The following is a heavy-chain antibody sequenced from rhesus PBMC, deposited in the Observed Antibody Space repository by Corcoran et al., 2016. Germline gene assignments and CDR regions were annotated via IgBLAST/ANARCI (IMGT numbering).Heavy chain of an antibody. D-gene: IGHD2-15*01. CDR2: ISGSGGST. CDR1: GGSISSNW. V-gene: IGHV4-147*01. J-gene: IGHJ4*01. Sequence: QVQLQESGPGLVKPSETLSLTCAVSGGSISSNWWRWIRQPPGKGLEWIGRISGSGGSTSYNPSLKSRVTISTDTSKNQLSLKLISVTAADTAVYYCASTLGPPYFDYWGQGVLVTVSS. CDR3: ASTLGPPYFDY.